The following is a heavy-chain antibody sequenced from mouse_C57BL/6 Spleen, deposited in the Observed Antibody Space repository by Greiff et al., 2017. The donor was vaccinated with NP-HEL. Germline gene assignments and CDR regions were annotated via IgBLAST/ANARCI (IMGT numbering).Heavy chain of an antibody. CDR3: ARWGDYDAGYAMDY. D-gene: IGHD2-4*01. Sequence: VQLQQPGAELVKPGASVKMSCKASGYTFTSYWITWVKQRPGQGLEWIGDIYPGSGSTNYNEKFKSKATLTVDTSSSTAYMQLSSLTSEDSAVYYCARWGDYDAGYAMDYWGQGTSVTVSS. CDR1: GYTFTSYW. CDR2: IYPGSGST. J-gene: IGHJ4*01. V-gene: IGHV1-55*01.